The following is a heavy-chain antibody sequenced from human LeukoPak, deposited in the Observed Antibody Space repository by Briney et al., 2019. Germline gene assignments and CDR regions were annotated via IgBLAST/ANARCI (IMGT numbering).Heavy chain of an antibody. Sequence: SQTLSLTCTVSGGSISTGGYYWTWIRQHPGKGLEWIGYIYNSGTTYYNPSLESRVTISGDTSKNQFSLKLNSVTAADTAVYYCARTAGWSYGFDYWGQGTLVTVYS. J-gene: IGHJ4*02. CDR1: GGSISTGGYY. CDR3: ARTAGWSYGFDY. CDR2: IYNSGTT. V-gene: IGHV4-31*03. D-gene: IGHD5-18*01.